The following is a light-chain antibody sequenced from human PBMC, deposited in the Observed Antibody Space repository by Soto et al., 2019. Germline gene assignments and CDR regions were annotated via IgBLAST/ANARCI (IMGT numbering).Light chain of an antibody. CDR3: SSYSGPTTFYV. Sequence: QSALTQPASVSGSPGQSITISCTGTSSDVGTYTLVSWYQHHPGKAPKLVIYEVNKRPAGASKRFSGSKSGDTPSLTISGLQAEDEADYYCSSYSGPTTFYVFGTGTKLTVL. J-gene: IGLJ1*01. CDR2: EVN. V-gene: IGLV2-23*02. CDR1: SSDVGTYTL.